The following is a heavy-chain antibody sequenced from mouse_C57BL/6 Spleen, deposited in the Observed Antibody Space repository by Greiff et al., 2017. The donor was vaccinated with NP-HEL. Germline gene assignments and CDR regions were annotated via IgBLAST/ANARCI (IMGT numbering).Heavy chain of an antibody. J-gene: IGHJ1*03. CDR3: ARSGSSYVWYFDV. V-gene: IGHV1-59*01. Sequence: QVQLQQPGAELVRPGTSVKLSCKASGYTFTSYWMHWVKQRPGQGLEWIGVIDPSDSYTNYNQKFKGKATLTVDTSSSTAYMQLSSLTSEGSAVYYCARSGSSYVWYFDVWGTGTTVTVSS. CDR1: GYTFTSYW. CDR2: IDPSDSYT. D-gene: IGHD1-1*01.